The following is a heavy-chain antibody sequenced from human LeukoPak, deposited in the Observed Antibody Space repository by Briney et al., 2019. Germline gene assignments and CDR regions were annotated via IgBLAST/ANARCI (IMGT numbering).Heavy chain of an antibody. CDR3: ARESPYDYTNTPFDY. V-gene: IGHV1-18*01. Sequence: PSASVKVSCTASGYPFTSFGISWVRQAPGQGLEWMGWISTYNGNTNYAQTLQDRVTMTTDTSTSTAYMELRSLISADTAVYYCARESPYDYTNTPFDYWGQGTLVTVSS. D-gene: IGHD4-11*01. CDR1: GYPFTSFG. J-gene: IGHJ4*02. CDR2: ISTYNGNT.